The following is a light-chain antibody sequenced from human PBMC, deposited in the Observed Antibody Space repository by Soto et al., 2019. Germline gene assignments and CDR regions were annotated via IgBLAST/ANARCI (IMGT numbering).Light chain of an antibody. V-gene: IGKV3-11*01. CDR2: DAS. Sequence: EIVLTQSPATLSLSPGERATLSCRASQSVRNYLAWYQQKPGQAPRLLIYDASNSATGIPGRFSGSGSGTDFTLTISSLEPEDFAVYYCQQRSNWPWTFGQGTKVEIK. J-gene: IGKJ1*01. CDR1: QSVRNY. CDR3: QQRSNWPWT.